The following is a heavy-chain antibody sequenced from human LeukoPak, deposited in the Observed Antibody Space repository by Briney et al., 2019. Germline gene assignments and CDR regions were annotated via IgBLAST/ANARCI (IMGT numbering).Heavy chain of an antibody. J-gene: IGHJ4*02. CDR3: ARGTHIVATIRDYGDYEGRIDY. CDR1: GYTFTGYY. V-gene: IGHV1-2*02. CDR2: INPNSGGT. D-gene: IGHD5-12*01. Sequence: GASVKVSCKASGYTFTGYYMHWVRQAPGQGLEWMGWINPNSGGTNYAQKFQGRVTMTRDTSISTAYMELSRLRSDDTAVYYCARGTHIVATIRDYGDYEGRIDYWGQGTLVTVSS.